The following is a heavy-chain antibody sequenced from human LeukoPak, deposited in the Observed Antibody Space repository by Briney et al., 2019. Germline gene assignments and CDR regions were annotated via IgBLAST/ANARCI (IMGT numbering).Heavy chain of an antibody. J-gene: IGHJ4*02. CDR2: ISAYNGNT. V-gene: IGHV1-18*01. CDR1: GYTFTSYG. CDR3: ARDWSGPFGVVTPFEPTFDY. Sequence: ASVKVSCKASGYTFTSYGISWVRQAPGQGLEWMGWISAYNGNTNYAQKLQDRVTMTTDTSTSTAYMELRSLRSDDTAVYYCARDWSGPFGVVTPFEPTFDYWGQGTLVTVSS. D-gene: IGHD3-3*01.